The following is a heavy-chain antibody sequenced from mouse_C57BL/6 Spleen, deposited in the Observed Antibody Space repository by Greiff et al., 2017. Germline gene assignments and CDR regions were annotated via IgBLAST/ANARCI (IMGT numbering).Heavy chain of an antibody. CDR1: GYTFTDYN. CDR2: INPNNGGT. J-gene: IGHJ2*01. D-gene: IGHD1-1*01. V-gene: IGHV1-22*01. Sequence: EVQRVESGPELVKPGASVKMSCKASGYTFTDYNMHWVKQSHGKSLEWIGYINPNNGGTSYNQKFKGKATLTVNKSSSTAYMELRSLTSEDSAVYYCARSHYYGRDYFDYWGQGTTLTVSS. CDR3: ARSHYYGRDYFDY.